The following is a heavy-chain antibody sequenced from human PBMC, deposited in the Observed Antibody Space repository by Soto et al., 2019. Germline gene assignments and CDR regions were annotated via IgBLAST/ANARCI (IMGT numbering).Heavy chain of an antibody. J-gene: IGHJ5*02. V-gene: IGHV3-33*01. CDR2: IWYDGSNK. D-gene: IGHD6-13*01. Sequence: QVQLVESGGGVVQPGRSLRLSCAASGFTFSSYGMHWVRQAPGKGLEWVAVIWYDGSNKYYADSVKGRFTISRDNSKNTLYLQMNSLRAEDTAVYYCAREIAAAATHQLRLDPWGQGTLVTVSS. CDR3: AREIAAAATHQLRLDP. CDR1: GFTFSSYG.